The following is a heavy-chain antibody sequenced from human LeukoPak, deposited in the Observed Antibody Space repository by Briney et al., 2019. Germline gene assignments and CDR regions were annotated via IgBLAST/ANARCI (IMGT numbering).Heavy chain of an antibody. J-gene: IGHJ4*02. Sequence: ASVKLSFKASGYTFTGYYMHWVRQAPGQGLELMGWSNPNIGGTNCAQKFQGRLTMTRDTSISTAYMELSSLSSDDTAVYYCARGGYCSGAACYHLPDFWGQGTLVTVSS. V-gene: IGHV1-2*02. D-gene: IGHD2-15*01. CDR2: SNPNIGGT. CDR1: GYTFTGYY. CDR3: ARGGYCSGAACYHLPDF.